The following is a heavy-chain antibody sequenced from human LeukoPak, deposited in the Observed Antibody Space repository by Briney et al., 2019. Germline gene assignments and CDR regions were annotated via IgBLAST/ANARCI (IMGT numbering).Heavy chain of an antibody. CDR2: INTNTGNP. D-gene: IGHD1-26*01. V-gene: IGHV7-4-1*02. CDR3: ARPSVGANDAFDI. CDR1: GYTLTTDA. J-gene: IGHJ3*02. Sequence: ASVKVSCKGSGYTLTTDAMNWVGQAPGQGVEWVGWINTNTGNPTHAQDFAGRFVFSLDTSVSTAFLQISNLKPEDTAVYYCARPSVGANDAFDIWGQGTMVTVSS.